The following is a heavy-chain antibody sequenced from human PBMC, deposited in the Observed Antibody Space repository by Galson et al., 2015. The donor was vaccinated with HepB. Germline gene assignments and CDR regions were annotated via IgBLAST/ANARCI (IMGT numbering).Heavy chain of an antibody. Sequence: SLRLSCAASGFTFSPYAMHWVRQAPGKGLEWVAAISHDGTNRDYTDSVKGRFTISRDNSKNTLYLQMNSLRPEDTAVYYCARGGSFWFRPAHFDYWGQGTLVTVSS. V-gene: IGHV3-30-3*01. D-gene: IGHD2-15*01. CDR3: ARGGSFWFRPAHFDY. J-gene: IGHJ4*02. CDR2: ISHDGTNR. CDR1: GFTFSPYA.